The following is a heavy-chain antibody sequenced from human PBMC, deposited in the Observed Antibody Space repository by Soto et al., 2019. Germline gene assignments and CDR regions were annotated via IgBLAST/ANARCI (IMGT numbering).Heavy chain of an antibody. CDR1: GFTFSSYA. D-gene: IGHD6-13*01. Sequence: GGSLRLSCAASGFTFSSYAMSWVRQAPGKGLEWVSAISGSGGSTYYADSVKGRFTISRDNSKNTLYLQMNSLRAEDTAVYYCAFVPLRLPSSSTLFDYWGQGTLVTVSS. J-gene: IGHJ4*02. CDR3: AFVPLRLPSSSTLFDY. V-gene: IGHV3-23*01. CDR2: ISGSGGST.